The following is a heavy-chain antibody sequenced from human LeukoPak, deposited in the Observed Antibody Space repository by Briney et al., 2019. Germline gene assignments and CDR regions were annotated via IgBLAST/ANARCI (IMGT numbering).Heavy chain of an antibody. V-gene: IGHV3-23*01. CDR3: AKEAYGSGSSPNWFDP. D-gene: IGHD3-10*01. CDR1: GFTFSSYA. CDR2: ISGSGGST. J-gene: IGHJ5*02. Sequence: TGGSLRLSCAASGFTFSSYAMSWVRQAPGKGLEWVSAISGSGGSTYYADSVKGRFTISRDNSKNTLYLQMNSLRAEDTAVYYCAKEAYGSGSSPNWFDPWGQGTLVTVSS.